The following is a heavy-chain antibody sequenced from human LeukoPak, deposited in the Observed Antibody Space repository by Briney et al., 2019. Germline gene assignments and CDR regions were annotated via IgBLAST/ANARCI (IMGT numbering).Heavy chain of an antibody. V-gene: IGHV4-34*01. J-gene: IGHJ3*02. Sequence: SETLSLTCGVYGGSFSGYSWSWIRQSPGKGLEWIGEIIHSGSINYNPSLKSRVTISVDTSKNQFSLKLSSVTAADTAVYFCARGPYSYDSSGAFDIWGQGTMVTVSS. CDR1: GGSFSGYS. CDR2: IIHSGSI. D-gene: IGHD3-22*01. CDR3: ARGPYSYDSSGAFDI.